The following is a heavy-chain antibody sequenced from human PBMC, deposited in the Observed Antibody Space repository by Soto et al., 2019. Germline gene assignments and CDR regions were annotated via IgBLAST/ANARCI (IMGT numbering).Heavy chain of an antibody. V-gene: IGHV3-23*01. J-gene: IGHJ4*02. CDR3: VPGSSGTRGEDS. Sequence: GGSLRLSCVASGLTLSNHAMTWVRQAPGKGLEWVSSVSENGAVTYYADSVKGRFTISRDNSKNTLYLQPNNLRAEDTAVYYCVPGSSGTRGEDSWGPGALVTVSS. CDR2: VSENGAVT. CDR1: GLTLSNHA. D-gene: IGHD3-10*01.